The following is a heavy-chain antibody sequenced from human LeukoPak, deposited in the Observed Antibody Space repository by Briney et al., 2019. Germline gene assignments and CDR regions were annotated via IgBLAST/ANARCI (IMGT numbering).Heavy chain of an antibody. V-gene: IGHV4-38-2*02. CDR1: GYSISSGYY. CDR2: IYHSGST. Sequence: SETLSLTCTVSGYSISSGYYWGWIRQPPVKGLEWIGSIYHSGSTYYNPSLKSRVTISVDTSKNQFSLKLSSVTAADTAVYYCARVGGSYYGFDYWGQGTLVTVSS. J-gene: IGHJ4*02. D-gene: IGHD1-26*01. CDR3: ARVGGSYYGFDY.